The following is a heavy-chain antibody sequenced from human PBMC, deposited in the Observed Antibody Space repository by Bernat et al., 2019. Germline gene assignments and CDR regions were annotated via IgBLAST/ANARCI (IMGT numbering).Heavy chain of an antibody. CDR1: GGTFSSYA. CDR3: ARAIVVVPAAIGDMYYFDY. V-gene: IGHV1-69*12. J-gene: IGHJ4*02. Sequence: QVQLVQSGAEVKKPGSSVKVSCKASGGTFSSYAISWVRQAPGQGLEWMGGIIPIFGTANYAQKFQGRVTITADESTSTAYMELSSPRSEDTAVYYWARAIVVVPAAIGDMYYFDYWGQGTLVTVSS. CDR2: IIPIFGTA. D-gene: IGHD2-2*01.